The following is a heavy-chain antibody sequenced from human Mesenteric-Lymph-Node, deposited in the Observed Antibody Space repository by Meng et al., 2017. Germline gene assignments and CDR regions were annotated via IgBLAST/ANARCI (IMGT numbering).Heavy chain of an antibody. CDR2: INPNSGGA. D-gene: IGHD3-16*01. Sequence: VEVALSGAGVKKPGASVKVSCQASGYHFTSYDMHWVRQAPGQRLEWMGWINPNSGGANYAQKFQGRVTMTRDTSISTAYMELSRLRSDDTAVYYCAREGLVGDLRYFDLWGRGTLVTVSS. CDR3: AREGLVGDLRYFDL. J-gene: IGHJ2*01. CDR1: GYHFTSYD. V-gene: IGHV1-2*02.